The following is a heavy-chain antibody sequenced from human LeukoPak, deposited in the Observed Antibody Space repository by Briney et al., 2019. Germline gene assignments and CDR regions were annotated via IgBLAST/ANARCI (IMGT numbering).Heavy chain of an antibody. CDR2: ISGSGSST. V-gene: IGHV3-23*01. D-gene: IGHD2-2*01. J-gene: IGHJ4*02. Sequence: GGSLRLSCAPSRLSFSNYAMSWVRQAPGKGLEWVSAISGSGSSTYYADSVKGRFTISRDNSKNALFLHMSSLRAEDTNLYYCAKRHCGTTICYPGISVAHQLDYWGQGTLVTVSS. CDR3: AKRHCGTTICYPGISVAHQLDY. CDR1: RLSFSNYA.